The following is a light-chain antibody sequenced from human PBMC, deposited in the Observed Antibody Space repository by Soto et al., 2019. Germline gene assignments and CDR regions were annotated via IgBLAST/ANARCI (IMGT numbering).Light chain of an antibody. Sequence: IQLTQSPSSLSASVGDRVTITCRASQGIGHYFAWYQQKPGKAPKLLIYAASSLQSGVPSRVSGSGSGADFTLTISSLQPADFATYYCHQLKSYPHTFGGGTKVEIK. J-gene: IGKJ4*01. V-gene: IGKV1-9*01. CDR2: AAS. CDR3: HQLKSYPHT. CDR1: QGIGHY.